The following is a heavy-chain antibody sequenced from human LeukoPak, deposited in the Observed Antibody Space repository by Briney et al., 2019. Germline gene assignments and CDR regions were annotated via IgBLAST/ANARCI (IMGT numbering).Heavy chain of an antibody. CDR1: GHTLTELA. CDR2: LDPEDGET. J-gene: IGHJ4*02. D-gene: IGHD3-10*01. V-gene: IGHV1-24*01. Sequence: ASVKVSCKVSGHTLTELAMHWVRQAPGRGLEWMGGLDPEDGETIYAQTFQGRVTMTEDTSTDTDYMELTSIRSDDTAVYYCTTSSGTYHLYWGQGTLVTVSS. CDR3: TTSSGTYHLY.